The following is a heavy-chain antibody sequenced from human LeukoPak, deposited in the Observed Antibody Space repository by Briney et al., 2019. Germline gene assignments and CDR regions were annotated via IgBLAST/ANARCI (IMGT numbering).Heavy chain of an antibody. CDR2: ISYDGSNK. V-gene: IGHV3-30*18. CDR3: AKSRNRKVAGPLYFDY. CDR1: GFTFSSYG. J-gene: IGHJ4*02. Sequence: PGGSLRLSCAASGFTFSSYGMHWVRQAPGKGLEWVAVISYDGSNKYYADSVKGRFTISRDNSKNTLYLQMYSLRAEDTAVYYCAKSRNRKVAGPLYFDYWGQGTLVTVSS. D-gene: IGHD6-19*01.